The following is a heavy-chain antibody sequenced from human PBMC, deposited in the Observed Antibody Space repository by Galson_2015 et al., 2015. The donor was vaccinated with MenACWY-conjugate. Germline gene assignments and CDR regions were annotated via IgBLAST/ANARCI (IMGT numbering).Heavy chain of an antibody. V-gene: IGHV3-48*02. CDR2: ISPTSGNI. J-gene: IGHJ3*01. D-gene: IGHD3-16*01. CDR1: GFSISNFG. Sequence: SLRLSCAASGFSISNFGMNWVRQAPGKGLEWVSYISPTSGNIYYADPLKGRFTISRDNAKNSLYLQMNSLRDEDSAVYYCARRDARLAKLVGACDLWGQGTKVTVSS. CDR3: ARRDARLAKLVGACDL.